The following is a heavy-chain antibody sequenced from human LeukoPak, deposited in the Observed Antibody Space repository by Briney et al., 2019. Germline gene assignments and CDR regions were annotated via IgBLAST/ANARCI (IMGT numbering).Heavy chain of an antibody. V-gene: IGHV4-61*05. Sequence: SETLSLTCAVSGGSISSSSYYWGWIRQPPGKGLEWIGYIYYSGSTNYNPSLKSRVTISVDTSKNQFSLRLNSMTAADTAVYYCARGSMVTATDNWFDPWGQGTLVTVSS. CDR2: IYYSGST. J-gene: IGHJ5*02. CDR1: GGSISSSSYY. D-gene: IGHD2-21*02. CDR3: ARGSMVTATDNWFDP.